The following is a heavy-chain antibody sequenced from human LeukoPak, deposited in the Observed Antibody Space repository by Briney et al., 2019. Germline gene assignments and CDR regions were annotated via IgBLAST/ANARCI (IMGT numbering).Heavy chain of an antibody. D-gene: IGHD1-26*01. V-gene: IGHV3-23*01. CDR3: AKDLQWGDYYYGMDV. Sequence: QPGGSLRLSCAASGFTFNTYAMSWVRQAPGKGLEWVSAISGSGGSTYHADSVKGRFTISRDNSKNTLYLQMNSLRAEDTAVYYCAKDLQWGDYYYGMDVWGQGTTVTVSS. CDR2: ISGSGGST. J-gene: IGHJ6*02. CDR1: GFTFNTYA.